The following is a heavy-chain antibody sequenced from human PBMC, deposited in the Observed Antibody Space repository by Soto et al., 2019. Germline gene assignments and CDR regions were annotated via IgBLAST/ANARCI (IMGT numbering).Heavy chain of an antibody. J-gene: IGHJ4*02. Sequence: GESLKISCKGSGYSFTSYWIGWVRQMPGKGLEWMGIIYPGDSDTRYSPSFQGQVTISADKSISTAYLQWSSLKASDTAMYYCARYRWELPRPPLVLDYWGQGTLVTVSS. CDR2: IYPGDSDT. CDR3: ARYRWELPRPPLVLDY. D-gene: IGHD1-26*01. CDR1: GYSFTSYW. V-gene: IGHV5-51*01.